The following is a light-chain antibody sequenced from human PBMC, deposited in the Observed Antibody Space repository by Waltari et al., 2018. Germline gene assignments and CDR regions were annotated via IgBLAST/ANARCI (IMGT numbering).Light chain of an antibody. Sequence: EIVMTQSPATLFVSPGERATLSCRASQSVSSNLAWYQQKPGQAPRLLIYGASTRATGSPARCSGSGSGTEFTLTISSLQSEDFAVYYCQQYNNWPPLTFGGGTKVEIK. CDR2: GAS. CDR1: QSVSSN. J-gene: IGKJ4*01. V-gene: IGKV3-15*01. CDR3: QQYNNWPPLT.